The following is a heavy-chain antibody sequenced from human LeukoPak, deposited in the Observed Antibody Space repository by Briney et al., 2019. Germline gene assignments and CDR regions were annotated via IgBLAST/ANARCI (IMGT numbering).Heavy chain of an antibody. V-gene: IGHV3-7*01. CDR3: TRGHRGRPWEWFDP. CDR1: GFTFSSYW. D-gene: IGHD1-26*01. CDR2: INQDGSEK. Sequence: QPGGSLRLSCAASGFTFSSYWMSWVRQAPGKGLEWVAYINQDGSEKNYADSVKGRFTVSRDNAKNSLFLEMNSLRVDDTFMYYCTRGHRGRPWEWFDPWAREPWSPSPQ. J-gene: IGHJ5*02.